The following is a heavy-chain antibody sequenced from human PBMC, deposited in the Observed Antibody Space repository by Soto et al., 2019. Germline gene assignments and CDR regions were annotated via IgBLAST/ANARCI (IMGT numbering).Heavy chain of an antibody. V-gene: IGHV3-11*01. J-gene: IGHJ4*02. D-gene: IGHD3-10*01. CDR2: ISSSGSTI. Sequence: PVGSLRLSFAASGLTFSDYYIIGMLRSPGKGLEWVSYISSSGSTIYYADSVKGRFTISRDNAKNSLYLQMNSLRAEDTAVYYCARDRHGSGRHIVYWGQGTLVTVSS. CDR3: ARDRHGSGRHIVY. CDR1: GLTFSDYY.